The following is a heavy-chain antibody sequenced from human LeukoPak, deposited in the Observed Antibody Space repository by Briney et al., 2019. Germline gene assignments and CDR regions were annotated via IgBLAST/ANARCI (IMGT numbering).Heavy chain of an antibody. J-gene: IGHJ4*02. V-gene: IGHV1-24*01. CDR3: ATGLDSLKVGAIFDY. CDR1: GYTLTELS. Sequence: ASVKVSCKVSGYTLTELSMHWVRQAPGKGLGWMGGFYPEDGETIYAQKFQGRVTLTEDTSTDTAYMELSSLRSEDTAVYYCATGLDSLKVGAIFDYWGQGTLVTVSS. D-gene: IGHD1-26*01. CDR2: FYPEDGET.